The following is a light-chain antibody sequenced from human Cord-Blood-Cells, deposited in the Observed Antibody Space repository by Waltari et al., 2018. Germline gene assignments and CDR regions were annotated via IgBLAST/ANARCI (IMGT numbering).Light chain of an antibody. Sequence: DIVMTQSPDSLAVALGERATINCNSSQSVLYSSNNKNDLAWYQQKPGQPPKLPIYWASTRESGVPDRFSGSGSGTDFTLTISSLQAEDVAVYYCQQYYSTPYTFGQGTKLEIK. J-gene: IGKJ2*01. V-gene: IGKV4-1*01. CDR1: QSVLYSSNNKND. CDR3: QQYYSTPYT. CDR2: WAS.